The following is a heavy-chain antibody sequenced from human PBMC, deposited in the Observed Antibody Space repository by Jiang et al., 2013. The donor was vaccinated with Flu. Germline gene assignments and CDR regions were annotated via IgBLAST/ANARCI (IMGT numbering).Heavy chain of an antibody. J-gene: IGHJ4*02. CDR2: IHHSGNT. V-gene: IGHV4-4*02. CDR1: GASISSDSW. D-gene: IGHD3-3*01. CDR3: ARNGFYSLEY. Sequence: PGLVKPSGTLSLTCVVSGASISSDSWWSWVRQPPGKGLEWIGEIHHSGNTNRNPSLKSRVTFSVDKSKNQFSLELTSVTAADTAVYYCARNGFYSLEYRGQGTLVTVSS.